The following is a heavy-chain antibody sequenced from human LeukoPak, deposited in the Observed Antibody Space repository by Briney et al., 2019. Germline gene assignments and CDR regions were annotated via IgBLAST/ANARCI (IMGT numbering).Heavy chain of an antibody. CDR2: IYTTGST. J-gene: IGHJ4*02. Sequence: PSQTLSLTCTVSGGSINSGSYYWSWIRQPAGKGLEWIGRIYTTGSTNYNPSLKSRVTISVDTSKNQFSLKLSSVTAADTAVYYCARDFSGYGDYLRGSHYFDYWGQGTLVTVSS. V-gene: IGHV4-61*02. CDR3: ARDFSGYGDYLRGSHYFDY. CDR1: GGSINSGSYY. D-gene: IGHD4-17*01.